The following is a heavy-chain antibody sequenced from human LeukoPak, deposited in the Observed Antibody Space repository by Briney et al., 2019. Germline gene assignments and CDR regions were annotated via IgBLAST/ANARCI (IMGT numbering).Heavy chain of an antibody. J-gene: IGHJ4*02. CDR2: INPNTGGP. Sequence: ASVKVSCKASGYTVAAYYIHWVRQAPVQGLEWMGWINPNTGGPYYPQKFQGKVTMTWDSSVNTAYMELTSVTSDDTAIYYCARHRNSQTAGAGDYWGQGTLVTVSS. CDR1: GYTVAAYY. V-gene: IGHV1-2*02. D-gene: IGHD1-26*01. CDR3: ARHRNSQTAGAGDY.